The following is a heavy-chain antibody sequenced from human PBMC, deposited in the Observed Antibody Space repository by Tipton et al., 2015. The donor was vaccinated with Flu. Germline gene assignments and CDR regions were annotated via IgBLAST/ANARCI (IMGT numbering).Heavy chain of an antibody. J-gene: IGHJ6*02. Sequence: MQLVQSGAEVKKPGESLKISCKGSGYSFTSYWIGWVRQMPGKGLEWMGIIYPGDSDTRYSPSFQGQVTISADKSISTAYLQWSRLKASDPAMYYCARTPYCYGSGTDYYYGLDVWGQGTTVTVSS. CDR3: ARTPYCYGSGTDYYYGLDV. CDR1: GYSFTSYW. CDR2: IYPGDSDT. D-gene: IGHD3-10*01. V-gene: IGHV5-51*01.